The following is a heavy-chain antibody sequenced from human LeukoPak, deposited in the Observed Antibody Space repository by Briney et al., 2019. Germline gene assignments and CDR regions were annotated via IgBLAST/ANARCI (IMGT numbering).Heavy chain of an antibody. J-gene: IGHJ4*02. CDR2: INHSGST. Sequence: SETLSLTCAVYGGSFSGYYWSRIRQPPGKGLEWIGEINHSGSTNYNPSLKSRVTISVDTSKNQFSLKLSSVTAADTAVYYCARGPSSGYYYSLFFGYWGQGTLVTVSS. V-gene: IGHV4-34*01. CDR3: ARGPSSGYYYSLFFGY. CDR1: GGSFSGYY. D-gene: IGHD3-22*01.